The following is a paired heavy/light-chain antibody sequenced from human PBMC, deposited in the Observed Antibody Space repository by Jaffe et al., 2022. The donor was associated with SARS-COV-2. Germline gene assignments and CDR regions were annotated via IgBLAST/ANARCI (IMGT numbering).Heavy chain of an antibody. CDR3: ARQDSGSYRVYFYYGLDV. V-gene: IGHV4-39*01. CDR2: VFYSGTA. CDR1: GGSINTNSYY. J-gene: IGHJ6*02. Sequence: QLQLQESGPGLVEPSETLSLTCSVSGGSINTNSYYWGWIRQPPGKGLEWIGAVFYSGTAHYNPSLRSRVTISVDTSKNQFSLNLTSVTAADTAAYYCARQDSGSYRVYFYYGLDVWGRGTTVTVSS. D-gene: IGHD1-26*01.
Light chain of an antibody. J-gene: IGLJ3*02. CDR1: ILRKNY. Sequence: SSELTQDPAVSVALGQTVRITCQGDILRKNYASWYQQKPGLAPVCVIYAKTNRPSGIPDRFSGSYSGDTFSLTITGAQAEDEADYFCDSHDKSDNRVRFGGGTRLTVL. V-gene: IGLV3-19*01. CDR2: AKT. CDR3: DSHDKSDNRVR.